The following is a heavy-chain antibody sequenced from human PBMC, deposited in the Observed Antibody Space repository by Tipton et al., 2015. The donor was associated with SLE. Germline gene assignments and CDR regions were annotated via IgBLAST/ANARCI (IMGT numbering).Heavy chain of an antibody. CDR2: IWYDGSNK. J-gene: IGHJ3*02. CDR1: GFTFSSYG. CDR3: AKRGGDDAFDI. Sequence: RSLRLSCAASGFTFSSYGMHWVRQAPGKGLEWVAVIWYDGSNKYYADSVKGRFTISRDNSKNTLYLQMNSLRAEDTAVYYCAKRGGDDAFDIWGQGTMVTVSS. V-gene: IGHV3-33*06. D-gene: IGHD7-27*01.